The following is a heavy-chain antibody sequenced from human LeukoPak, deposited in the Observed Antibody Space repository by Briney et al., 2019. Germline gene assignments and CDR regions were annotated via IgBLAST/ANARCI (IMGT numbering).Heavy chain of an antibody. CDR2: ISSSSYT. D-gene: IGHD4-11*01. CDR1: GFTFSSYS. V-gene: IGHV3-21*01. CDR3: ARDLEDYNNYGEMAI. J-gene: IGHJ4*02. Sequence: PGGSLRLSCAASGFTFSSYSMNWVRQAPGKGLEWVSSISSSSYTYYADSVKGRFSVSRDNAKNSLYLQMNSLRAEDTAVYFCARDLEDYNNYGEMAIWGQGTLVTVSS.